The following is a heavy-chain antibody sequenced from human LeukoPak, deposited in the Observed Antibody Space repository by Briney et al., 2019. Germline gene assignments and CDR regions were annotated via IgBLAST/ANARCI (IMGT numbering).Heavy chain of an antibody. D-gene: IGHD3-10*01. Sequence: GASVKVSCKVSGYTLTELSMHWVRQAPGKGLEWMGGFDPEDGETIYAQKFQGRVTMTEDTSTDTAYMELSSLRSEVTAVYYCATGSTHYGYLDYWGQGTLVTVSS. CDR2: FDPEDGET. V-gene: IGHV1-24*01. J-gene: IGHJ4*02. CDR1: GYTLTELS. CDR3: ATGSTHYGYLDY.